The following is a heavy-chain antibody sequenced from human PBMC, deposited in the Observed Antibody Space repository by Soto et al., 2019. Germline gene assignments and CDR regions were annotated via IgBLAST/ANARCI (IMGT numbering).Heavy chain of an antibody. CDR1: GLSLSTSQVG. V-gene: IGHV2-5*01. Sequence: SGPSCEHTQTLTLTCTFSGLSLSTSQVGVGWIRQPPGKALEWLAHVYWNDDKYYSLSLKSRLTISKDTSKSQVVLTMTNMDPVDTATYYCAHLNTRGYYFDYWGQGALVTVSS. J-gene: IGHJ4*02. CDR2: VYWNDDK. CDR3: AHLNTRGYYFDY.